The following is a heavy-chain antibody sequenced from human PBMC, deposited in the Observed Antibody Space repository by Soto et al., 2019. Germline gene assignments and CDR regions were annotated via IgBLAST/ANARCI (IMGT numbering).Heavy chain of an antibody. CDR1: GGSISSGGYY. CDR2: IYYSGST. Sequence: SETLSLTCTVSGGSISSGGYYWSWIRQHPGKGLEWIGYIYYSGSTYYNPSLKSRVTISVDTSKNQFSLKLSSVTAADTAVYYCARAPYYYGSGSYSYYFDYWGQGTLVTAPQ. V-gene: IGHV4-31*03. CDR3: ARAPYYYGSGSYSYYFDY. D-gene: IGHD3-10*01. J-gene: IGHJ4*02.